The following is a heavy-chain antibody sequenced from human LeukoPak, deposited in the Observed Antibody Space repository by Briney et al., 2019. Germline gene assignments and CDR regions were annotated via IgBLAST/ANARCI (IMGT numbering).Heavy chain of an antibody. Sequence: GGSLRLSCAASGLTFRSNWMNWVRQAPGKGLEWVAHVQPDGSAKIYADSVKGRFTISRDNAKDSVYLQMNSLRVEDTAVYYCARDFFGWSSLGHWGQGTLVTVSS. D-gene: IGHD6-19*01. CDR2: VQPDGSAK. J-gene: IGHJ1*01. CDR1: GLTFRSNW. CDR3: ARDFFGWSSLGH. V-gene: IGHV3-7*01.